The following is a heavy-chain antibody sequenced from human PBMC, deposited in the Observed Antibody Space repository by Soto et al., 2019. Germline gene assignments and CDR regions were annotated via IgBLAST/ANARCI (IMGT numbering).Heavy chain of an antibody. V-gene: IGHV4-59*01. CDR3: TRAPGYSSTWYFYFQH. CDR2: IYYSGST. CDR1: WGSISNYY. J-gene: IGHJ1*01. Sequence: LETVSLTCTVSWGSISNYYWSCIRQPPWKGLEWIVYIYYSGSTNYNPSLKSRVTISLDTSKNQFSLKLSSVTAEDKAVYYCTRAPGYSSTWYFYFQHWGKGTWVTVSS. D-gene: IGHD6-13*01.